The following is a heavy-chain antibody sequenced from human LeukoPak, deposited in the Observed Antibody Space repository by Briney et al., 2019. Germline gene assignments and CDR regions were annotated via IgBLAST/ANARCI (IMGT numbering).Heavy chain of an antibody. CDR3: ARRGRDGYFSLDY. CDR1: GYSLTSYW. D-gene: IGHD5-24*01. J-gene: IGHJ4*02. Sequence: PGESLKISCKGSGYSLTSYWIGWVRQMPGKALEWMGIIYPSDSDTKYSPSFEGQVAISVDKSTSTAYVEWSSLKASDTAMYYCARRGRDGYFSLDYWGQGTLVTVSS. CDR2: IYPSDSDT. V-gene: IGHV5-51*01.